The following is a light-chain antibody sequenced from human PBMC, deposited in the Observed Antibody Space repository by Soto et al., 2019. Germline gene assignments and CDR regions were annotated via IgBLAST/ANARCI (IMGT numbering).Light chain of an antibody. CDR1: QRVMQSDGKTS. V-gene: IGKV2D-29*01. J-gene: IGKJ4*01. CDR2: ELS. Sequence: DIVMTQTPLSLSVTPGQPASISCKYSQRVMQSDGKTSLYWYLQKPGQPPQLLIYELSNRFSGVPDRFSGSGSGTDFTLKISGVEAEDVGVYYCMQTIEPPLTFGGGTKVEIK. CDR3: MQTIEPPLT.